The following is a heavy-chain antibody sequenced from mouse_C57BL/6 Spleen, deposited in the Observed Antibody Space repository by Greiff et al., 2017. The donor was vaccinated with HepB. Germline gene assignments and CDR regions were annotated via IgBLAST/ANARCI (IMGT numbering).Heavy chain of an antibody. Sequence: QVQLQQSGPELVKPGASVKISCKASGYAFSSSWMNWVKQRPGKGLEWIGRIYPGDGDTNYNEKFKSKATLTVDTSSSTAYMQLSSLTSEDSAVYYCARKDYWGQGTTLTVSS. CDR1: GYAFSSSW. J-gene: IGHJ2*01. CDR2: IYPGDGDT. V-gene: IGHV1-82*01. CDR3: ARKDY.